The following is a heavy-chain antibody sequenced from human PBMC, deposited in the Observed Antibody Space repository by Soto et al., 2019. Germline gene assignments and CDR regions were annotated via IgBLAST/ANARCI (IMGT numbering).Heavy chain of an antibody. V-gene: IGHV5-51*01. D-gene: IGHD5-12*01. CDR2: IYPGDSDT. Sequence: GESLKISCKGSGYSFTSYWIGWVRQMPGKGLEWMGIIYPGDSDTRYSPSFQGQVTISADKSISTAYLQWSSLKASDTAMYYCARRGDGYKRTPLPYYYYGMDVWGQGTTVTV. CDR1: GYSFTSYW. J-gene: IGHJ6*02. CDR3: ARRGDGYKRTPLPYYYYGMDV.